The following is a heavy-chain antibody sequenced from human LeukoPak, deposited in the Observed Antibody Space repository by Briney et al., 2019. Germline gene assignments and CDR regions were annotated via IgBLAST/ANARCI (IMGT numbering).Heavy chain of an antibody. CDR3: ARAYGDQKSDYLDY. CDR1: GYSISSGYY. CDR2: IYHSGST. Sequence: SETLSLTCTVSGYSISSGYYWGWIRQPPGKGLEWIGSIYHSGSTYYNPSLKSRVTISVDTSKNQFSLKLSSVTAADTAVYYCARAYGDQKSDYLDYWGQGTLVTVSS. J-gene: IGHJ4*02. V-gene: IGHV4-38-2*02. D-gene: IGHD4-17*01.